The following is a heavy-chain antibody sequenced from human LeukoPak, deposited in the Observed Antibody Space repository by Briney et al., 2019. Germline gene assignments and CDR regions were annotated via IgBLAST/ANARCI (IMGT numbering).Heavy chain of an antibody. CDR3: ARLPDYYDSSHFDY. CDR1: GFTFSSYW. CDR2: IKQDGSEK. Sequence: PGGSLRLSCAASGFTFSSYWMSWVRQAPGKGLEWVANIKQDGSEKYYVDSVKGRLTISRDNAKNSLYLQMNSLRAEDTAVYYCARLPDYYDSSHFDYWGQGTLVTVSS. V-gene: IGHV3-7*01. J-gene: IGHJ4*02. D-gene: IGHD3-22*01.